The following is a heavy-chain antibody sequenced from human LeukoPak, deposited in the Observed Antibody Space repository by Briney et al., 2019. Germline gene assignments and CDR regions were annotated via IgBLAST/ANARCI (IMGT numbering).Heavy chain of an antibody. CDR1: GGSISSSSYY. CDR3: ARRRRDYYGSGSYYNVNYYYYYMDV. Sequence: SETLSLTSTVSGGSISSSSYYWGWIRQPPGKGLEWIGRIYDSGSNSYNPSLRSRLPSPVETPRTQFSLKLSSVTAADTAVYYCARRRRDYYGSGSYYNVNYYYYYMDVWGKGTTVTVSS. J-gene: IGHJ6*03. CDR2: IYDSGSN. V-gene: IGHV4-39*01. D-gene: IGHD3-10*01.